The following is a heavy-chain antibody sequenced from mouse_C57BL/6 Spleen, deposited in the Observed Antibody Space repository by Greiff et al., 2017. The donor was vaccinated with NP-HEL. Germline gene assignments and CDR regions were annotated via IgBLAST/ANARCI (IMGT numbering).Heavy chain of an antibody. V-gene: IGHV1-50*01. CDR1: GYTFTSYW. CDR3: ARLYGYDQAWFAY. CDR2: IDPSDSYT. Sequence: VQLQQPGAELVKPGASVKLSCKASGYTFTSYWMQWVKQRPGQGLEWIGEIDPSDSYTNYNQKFKGKATLTVDTSSSTAYMQLSSLTSEDSAVYYCARLYGYDQAWFAYWGQGTLVTVSA. D-gene: IGHD2-2*01. J-gene: IGHJ3*01.